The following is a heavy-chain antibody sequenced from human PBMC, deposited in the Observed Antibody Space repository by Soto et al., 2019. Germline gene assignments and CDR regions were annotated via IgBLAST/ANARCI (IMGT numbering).Heavy chain of an antibody. CDR1: GFTFSSYG. V-gene: IGHV3-30*18. CDR3: AKGVYYYDSSGYLGY. D-gene: IGHD3-22*01. CDR2: ISYDGSNK. J-gene: IGHJ4*02. Sequence: GGSLRLSCAASGFTFSSYGMHWVRQAPGKGLEWVAVISYDGSNKYYADSVKGRFTISRDNSKNTLYLQMNSLRAEDTAVYYCAKGVYYYDSSGYLGYWGQGTLVTVSS.